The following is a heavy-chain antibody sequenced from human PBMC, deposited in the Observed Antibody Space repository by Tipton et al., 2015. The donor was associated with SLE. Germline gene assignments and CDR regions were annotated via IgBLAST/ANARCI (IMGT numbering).Heavy chain of an antibody. CDR3: ARDRPPWERSSGGYFDY. Sequence: SLRLSCAASGFTFSSYAMSWVRQAPGKGLEWVSVIYSGGSTYYADSVKGRFTISRDNSKNTLYLQMNSLRAEDTAVYYCARDRPPWERSSGGYFDYWGQGTLVTVSS. V-gene: IGHV3-66*01. CDR2: IYSGGST. J-gene: IGHJ4*02. CDR1: GFTFSSYA. D-gene: IGHD1-26*01.